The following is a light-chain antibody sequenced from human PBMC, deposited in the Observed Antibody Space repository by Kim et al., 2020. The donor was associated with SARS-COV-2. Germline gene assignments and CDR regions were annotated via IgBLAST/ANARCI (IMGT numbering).Light chain of an antibody. J-gene: IGKJ4*01. Sequence: ASIGDRVTITCRASQNINIWVAWYQQKPGKAPKLLISKASSLQSGAPSRFSGGGSATDFTLTISALQPDDLAVYYCQQYEAYPLTFGGGTKVDIK. CDR1: QNINIW. CDR3: QQYEAYPLT. CDR2: KAS. V-gene: IGKV1-5*03.